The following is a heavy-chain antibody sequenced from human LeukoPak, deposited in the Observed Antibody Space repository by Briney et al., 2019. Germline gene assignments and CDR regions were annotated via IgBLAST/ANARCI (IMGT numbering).Heavy chain of an antibody. D-gene: IGHD4-17*01. CDR2: INHSGST. Sequence: SETLSLTCAVYGGSFSGYYWSWIRQPPGKGLEWIGEINHSGSTNYNPSLKSRVTISVDTSKNQFSLKLSSVTAADTAVYYCVRPNYGDYYQRSYYFDYWGQGTLVTVSS. CDR1: GGSFSGYY. J-gene: IGHJ4*02. V-gene: IGHV4-34*01. CDR3: VRPNYGDYYQRSYYFDY.